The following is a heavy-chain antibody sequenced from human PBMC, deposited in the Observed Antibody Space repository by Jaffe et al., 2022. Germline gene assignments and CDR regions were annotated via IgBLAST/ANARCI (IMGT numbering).Heavy chain of an antibody. CDR3: AKDPNSSSWYYYWFDP. CDR2: ISGSGGST. Sequence: EVQLLESGGGLVQPGGSLRLSCAASGFTFSSYAMSWVRQAPGKGLEWVSAISGSGGSTYYADSVKGRFTISRDNSKNTLYLQMNSLRAEDTAVYYCAKDPNSSSWYYYWFDPWGQGTLVTVSS. CDR1: GFTFSSYA. J-gene: IGHJ5*02. V-gene: IGHV3-23*01. D-gene: IGHD6-13*01.